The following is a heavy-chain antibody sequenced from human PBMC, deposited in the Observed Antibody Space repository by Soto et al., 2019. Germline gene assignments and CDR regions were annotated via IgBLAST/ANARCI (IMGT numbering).Heavy chain of an antibody. CDR3: ARVSNGDYFDY. D-gene: IGHD2-8*01. CDR1: GFTFSSYA. V-gene: IGHV3-30-3*01. CDR2: ISDDGSNK. J-gene: IGHJ4*02. Sequence: QVQLVESGGGVVQPGRSLRLSCAASGFTFSSYAMHWVRQAPGKGLEWVAVISDDGSNKYYADSVKGRFTISRDNSKNTLYLQMNSLRAEDTAVYYCARVSNGDYFDYWGQGTLVTVSS.